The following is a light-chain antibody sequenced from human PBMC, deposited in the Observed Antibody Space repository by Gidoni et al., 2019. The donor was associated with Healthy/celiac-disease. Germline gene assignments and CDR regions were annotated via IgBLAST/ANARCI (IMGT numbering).Light chain of an antibody. V-gene: IGKV4-1*01. CDR1: QNVLYSSNNKNY. J-gene: IGKJ2*01. CDR2: WAS. CDR3: QQYYSTPRT. Sequence: DIVMTQSPDSLAVSLGERATINCKSSQNVLYSSNNKNYLAWYQQKPGQPPKLLIYWASTRESGVPDRFSGSGSGTDFTLTISSLQAEDVAVYYCQQYYSTPRTFXXXTKLEIK.